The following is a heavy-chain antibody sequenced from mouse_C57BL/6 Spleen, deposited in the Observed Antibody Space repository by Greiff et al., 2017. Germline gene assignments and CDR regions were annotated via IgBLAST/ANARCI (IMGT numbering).Heavy chain of an antibody. Sequence: QVQLKQPGAELVRPGSSVKLSCKASGYTFTSYWMDWVKQRPGQGLEWIGNIYPSDSETHYNQKFKDKATLTVDKSSSTAYMQLSSLTSEDSAVYYCARDGNWDYWYFDVWGTGTTVTVSS. CDR3: ARDGNWDYWYFDV. CDR1: GYTFTSYW. CDR2: IYPSDSET. J-gene: IGHJ1*03. D-gene: IGHD4-1*01. V-gene: IGHV1-61*01.